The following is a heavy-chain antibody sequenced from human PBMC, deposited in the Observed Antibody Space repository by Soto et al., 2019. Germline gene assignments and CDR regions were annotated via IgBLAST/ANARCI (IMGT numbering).Heavy chain of an antibody. J-gene: IGHJ4*02. V-gene: IGHV4-61*08. CDR1: GGSISSADYY. Sequence: PSETLSLTCTVSGGSISSADYYWSWIRQPPGKGLEWIGYIYYSGSTNYNPSLKSRVTISVDTSKNQLSLKLSSVTAADTAVYDCARRYGYYFASGGQGTLVPAS. CDR2: IYYSGST. CDR3: ARRYGYYFAS. D-gene: IGHD4-17*01.